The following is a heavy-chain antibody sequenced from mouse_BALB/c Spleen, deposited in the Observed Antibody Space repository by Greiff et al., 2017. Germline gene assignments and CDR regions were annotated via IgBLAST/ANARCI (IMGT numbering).Heavy chain of an antibody. CDR1: GFTFSSYA. V-gene: IGHV5-6-5*01. J-gene: IGHJ3*01. Sequence: EVNVVESGGGLVKPGGSLKLSCAASGFTFSSYAMSWVRQTPEKRLEWVASISSGGSTYYPDSVKGRFTISRDNARNILYLQMSSLRSEDTAMYYCADGYFAYWGQGTLVTVSA. CDR2: ISSGGST. CDR3: ADGYFAY.